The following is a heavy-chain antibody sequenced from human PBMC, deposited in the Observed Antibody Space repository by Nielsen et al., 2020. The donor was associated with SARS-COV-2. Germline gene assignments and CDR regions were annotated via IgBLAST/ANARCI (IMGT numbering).Heavy chain of an antibody. V-gene: IGHV3-20*04. CDR3: AREPFVWYYYDSSGYFGDY. CDR1: GFTFDDYG. Sequence: GESLKISCAASGFTFDDYGMSWVRQAPGKGLEWVSGINWNGGSTGYADSVKGRFTISRDNAKNSLYLQMNSLRAEDTAVYYCAREPFVWYYYDSSGYFGDYWGQGTLVTVSS. CDR2: INWNGGST. D-gene: IGHD3-22*01. J-gene: IGHJ4*02.